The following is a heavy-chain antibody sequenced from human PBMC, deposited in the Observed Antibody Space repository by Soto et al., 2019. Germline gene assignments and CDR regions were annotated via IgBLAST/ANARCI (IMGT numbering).Heavy chain of an antibody. D-gene: IGHD6-13*01. V-gene: IGHV2-5*01. CDR1: GFSLSTSGVG. J-gene: IGHJ5*02. CDR2: IYWNDDK. Sequence: SGPTLVKPTQTLTLTCTFSGFSLSTSGVGVGWIRQPPGKALEWLALIYWNDDKRYSPSLKSRLTITKDTSKNQVVLTMTNMDPVDTTTYYCAHRQRIGPEAAADHFDPWGQGTLVTVSS. CDR3: AHRQRIGPEAAADHFDP.